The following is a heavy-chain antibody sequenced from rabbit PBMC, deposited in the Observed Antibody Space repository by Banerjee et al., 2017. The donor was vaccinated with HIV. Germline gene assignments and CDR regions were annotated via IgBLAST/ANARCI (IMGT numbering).Heavy chain of an antibody. D-gene: IGHD1-1*01. J-gene: IGHJ4*01. V-gene: IGHV1S40*01. CDR1: GFSFSSGYD. CDR3: ARDDASGGYLLHL. CDR2: IHAGGSGTT. Sequence: QSLEESGGDLVKPGASLTLTCTASGFSFSSGYDMCWVRQAPGKGLEWIGCIHAGGSGTTDYANWAKGRFTISKTSSTTVTLQLNSLTVADTATYFCARDDASGGYLLHLWGPGTLVTVS.